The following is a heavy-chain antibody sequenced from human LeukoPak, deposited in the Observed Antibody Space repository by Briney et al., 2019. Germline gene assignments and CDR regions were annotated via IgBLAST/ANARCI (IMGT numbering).Heavy chain of an antibody. V-gene: IGHV1-2*04. Sequence: ASVKVACKASGYTFTGYYMHWVRQAPGQGLEWMGWINPNSGGTNYAQKSQGWVTMTRDTSISTAYMELSRLRSDDTAVYYCARGDRIAVAGTPLPFDYWGQGTLVTVSS. CDR3: ARGDRIAVAGTPLPFDY. CDR2: INPNSGGT. D-gene: IGHD6-19*01. CDR1: GYTFTGYY. J-gene: IGHJ4*02.